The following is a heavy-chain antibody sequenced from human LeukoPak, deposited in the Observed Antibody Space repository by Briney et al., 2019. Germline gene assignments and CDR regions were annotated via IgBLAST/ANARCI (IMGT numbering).Heavy chain of an antibody. CDR1: GFTFSNAW. CDR3: TTEYYDILTGYFPIDY. D-gene: IGHD3-9*01. J-gene: IGHJ4*02. V-gene: IGHV3-15*01. CDR2: IKSKTDGGTT. Sequence: GGSLRLSCAASGFTFSNAWMSWVRQAPGKGLEWVGRIKSKTDGGTTDYAAPVKGRFTISRDDSKNTLYLQMKSLKTEDTAVYYCTTEYYDILTGYFPIDYWGQGTLVTVSS.